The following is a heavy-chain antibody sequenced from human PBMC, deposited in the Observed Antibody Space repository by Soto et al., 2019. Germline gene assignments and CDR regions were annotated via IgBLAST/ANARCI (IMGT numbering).Heavy chain of an antibody. D-gene: IGHD6-13*01. CDR2: INAGNGNT. CDR3: ARDAKQQLARRNGELDY. CDR1: GYTFTSYA. V-gene: IGHV1-3*01. Sequence: QVQLVQSGAEVKKPGASVKVSCKASGYTFTSYAMHWVRQAPGQRLEWMGWINAGNGNTKYSQKFQGRVTITRDTSGSTAYMELSSLRSEDTAVYYCARDAKQQLARRNGELDYWGQGTLVTV. J-gene: IGHJ4*02.